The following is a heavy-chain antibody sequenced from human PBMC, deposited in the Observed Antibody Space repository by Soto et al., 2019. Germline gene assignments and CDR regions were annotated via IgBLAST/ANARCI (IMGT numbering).Heavy chain of an antibody. D-gene: IGHD3-22*01. CDR3: ARGSYYDSSGYQLNYFDY. J-gene: IGHJ4*02. CDR2: IIPIFGTA. CDR1: GGTFSSYA. V-gene: IGHV1-69*13. Sequence: ASVKVSCKASGGTFSSYAISWVRQAPGQGLEWMGGIIPIFGTANYAQKLQGRVTITADESTSTAYMELSSLRSEDTAVYYCARGSYYDSSGYQLNYFDYWGQGTLVTVSS.